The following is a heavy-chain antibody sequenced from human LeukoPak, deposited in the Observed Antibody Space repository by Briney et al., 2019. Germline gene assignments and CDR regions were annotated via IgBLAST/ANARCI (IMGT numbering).Heavy chain of an antibody. CDR2: IASETYGGTA. CDR1: GFTFGDYA. Sequence: PGGSLRLSCTASGFTFGDYALTWVRQAPGKGLGWVGFIASETYGGTAEYAASVRGRFTISRDDSESIAYLQMNSLKTEYTAVYYCTRDQTPDYWGQGTLVTVSS. CDR3: TRDQTPDY. J-gene: IGHJ4*02. V-gene: IGHV3-49*04.